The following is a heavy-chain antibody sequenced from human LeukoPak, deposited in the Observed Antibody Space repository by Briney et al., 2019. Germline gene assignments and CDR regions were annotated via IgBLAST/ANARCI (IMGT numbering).Heavy chain of an antibody. V-gene: IGHV4-39*07. CDR2: IYYTGSI. J-gene: IGHJ3*02. Sequence: SETLSLTCTVSGGSISSSNFYWGWIRQPPGKGLEWIASIYYTGSIYYNPSLRSRVTISVDTSKNQFSLKLSSVTAADTAVYYCARVTRGVEYAFDIWGQGTMVTVSS. D-gene: IGHD3-10*01. CDR1: GGSISSSNFY. CDR3: ARVTRGVEYAFDI.